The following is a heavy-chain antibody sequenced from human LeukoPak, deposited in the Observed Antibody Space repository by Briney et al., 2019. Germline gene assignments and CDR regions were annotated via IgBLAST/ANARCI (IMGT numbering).Heavy chain of an antibody. CDR1: GFTFSSHA. J-gene: IGHJ4*02. CDR2: ISGSGGST. V-gene: IGHV3-23*01. Sequence: GGSLRLSCAASGFTFSSHALSWLRQAPGRGLEWVSTISGSGGSTYCADSVKGRFTISRDNSKNTLYVQMSSLRADDTAVYYGAKGYYYGSGSYSTFDYWGQGTLVTVSS. CDR3: AKGYYYGSGSYSTFDY. D-gene: IGHD3-10*01.